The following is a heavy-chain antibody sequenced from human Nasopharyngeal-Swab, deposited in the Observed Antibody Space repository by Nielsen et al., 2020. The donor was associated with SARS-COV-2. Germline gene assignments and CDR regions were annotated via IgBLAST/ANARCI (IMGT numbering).Heavy chain of an antibody. Sequence: SETLSLTCAVYGGSFSGYYWSWIRQPPGKGLEWIGEINHSGSTNYNPSLKSRVTISVDTSKNQFSLKLSSVTAADTAVYYCVREEATMVRGVKCYYYMDVWGKGTTVTVSS. CDR3: VREEATMVRGVKCYYYMDV. V-gene: IGHV4-34*01. CDR1: GGSFSGYY. J-gene: IGHJ6*03. D-gene: IGHD3-10*01. CDR2: INHSGST.